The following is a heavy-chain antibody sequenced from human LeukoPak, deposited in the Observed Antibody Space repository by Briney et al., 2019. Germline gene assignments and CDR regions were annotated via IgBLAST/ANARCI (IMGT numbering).Heavy chain of an antibody. J-gene: IGHJ5*02. V-gene: IGHV4-39*01. Sequence: SETLSLTCTVSGGSVSSSSFSWGWIRQPPGKGLEWIGSIYYSGNTYYNPSLKSRVTISVDTSKNQFSLKVYSVTAADTAMYYCARHSGGVSGTTDWFDPWGQGTRVTVSP. CDR3: ARHSGGVSGTTDWFDP. D-gene: IGHD1-7*01. CDR2: IYYSGNT. CDR1: GGSVSSSSFS.